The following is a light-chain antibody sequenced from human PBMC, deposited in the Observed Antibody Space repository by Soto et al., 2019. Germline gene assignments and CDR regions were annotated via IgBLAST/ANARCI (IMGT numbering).Light chain of an antibody. J-gene: IGLJ1*01. V-gene: IGLV2-14*01. Sequence: QSALTQPASVSGSPGQSITISCTGTSSDVGGYNYVSWFQQXXXXAPKLMIFEVSDRPSGISNRFSGSKSGNTASLTISGXXXEDEADYYCSSYSSXXXXXXFGXGTKLTVL. CDR1: SSDVGGYNY. CDR2: EVS. CDR3: SSYSSXXXXXX.